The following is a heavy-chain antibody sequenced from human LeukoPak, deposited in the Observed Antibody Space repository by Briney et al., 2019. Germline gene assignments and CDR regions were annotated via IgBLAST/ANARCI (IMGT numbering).Heavy chain of an antibody. V-gene: IGHV1-8*01. CDR2: MNPNSGNT. CDR3: ARVPHQTTMTLFDI. D-gene: IGHD3-22*01. CDR1: GYTFTSYD. J-gene: IGHJ3*02. Sequence: GASVKVSCKASGYTFTSYDINWVRQATGQGLEWMGWMNPNSGNTGYAQKFQGRVTMTRNTSISTAYMELSSLRSEDTAVYYCARVPHQTTMTLFDIWGQGTIVTVSS.